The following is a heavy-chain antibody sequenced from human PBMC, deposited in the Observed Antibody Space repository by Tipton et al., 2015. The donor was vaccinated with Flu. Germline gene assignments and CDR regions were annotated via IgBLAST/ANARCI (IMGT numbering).Heavy chain of an antibody. CDR2: IHSGSYI. CDR3: ARGVAGAFDL. J-gene: IGHJ3*01. CDR1: GFTISSEY. Sequence: GSLRLSCVASGFTISSEYMSWVRQAPGKGLQWISVIHSGSYIYYADSVKGRFTISRDTSRNTLSLQMRSLRPDDTAVYYCARGVAGAFDLWGQGTMVTVSS. V-gene: IGHV3-66*02. D-gene: IGHD6-19*01.